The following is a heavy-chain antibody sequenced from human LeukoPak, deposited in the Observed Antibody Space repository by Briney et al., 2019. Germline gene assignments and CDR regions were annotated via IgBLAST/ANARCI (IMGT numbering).Heavy chain of an antibody. CDR2: SHYSGIT. J-gene: IGHJ4*02. V-gene: IGHV4-59*08. CDR3: ARTTDGGYFDY. Sequence: HPPGKGQEWIGYSHYSGITNYNPSLKSRLIISVDTSKNQFSLKLNSVTAADTAVYYCARTTDGGYFDYWGQGTLVTVSS. D-gene: IGHD2/OR15-2a*01.